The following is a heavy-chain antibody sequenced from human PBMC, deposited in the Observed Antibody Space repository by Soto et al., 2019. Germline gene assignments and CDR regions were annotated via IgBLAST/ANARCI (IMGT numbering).Heavy chain of an antibody. D-gene: IGHD3-16*01. V-gene: IGHV3-21*01. Sequence: EVQLVESGGGLVKPGGSLRLSCAASGFTFSSYSMNWVRQAPGKGLEWVSSISSSSSYIYYADSMKGRFTISRDNAKNSLYLQMNSLRAEDTAVYYCAGWGGKHYFDYWGQGTLVTVSS. CDR2: ISSSSSYI. CDR1: GFTFSSYS. J-gene: IGHJ4*02. CDR3: AGWGGKHYFDY.